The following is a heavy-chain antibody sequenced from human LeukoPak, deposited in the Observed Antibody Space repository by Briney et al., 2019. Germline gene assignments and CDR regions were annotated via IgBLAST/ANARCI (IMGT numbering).Heavy chain of an antibody. D-gene: IGHD2-2*01. J-gene: IGHJ6*04. Sequence: KAGGSLRLSCAASGFTFSSYSMNWVRQAPGKGLEWVSSISSSSSYIYYADSVKGRFTISRDNAKNSLYLQMNSLRAEDTAVYYCASFLPYQPSPRTSYYYYYGMDVWGKGTTVTVSS. CDR2: ISSSSSYI. CDR1: GFTFSSYS. V-gene: IGHV3-21*01. CDR3: ASFLPYQPSPRTSYYYYYGMDV.